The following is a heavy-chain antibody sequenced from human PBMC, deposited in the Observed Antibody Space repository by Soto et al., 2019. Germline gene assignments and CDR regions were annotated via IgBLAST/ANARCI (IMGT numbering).Heavy chain of an antibody. V-gene: IGHV3-48*03. CDR3: ARFGLSSSLHPSIDF. CDR2: ISSGGTTI. Sequence: SLRLSCAASGFTFSTYEMNWVRQAPGKGLEWISCISSGGTTIYYADSVKGRFTISRDNARNSLYLQMSSLRAEDTAVYYCARFGLSSSLHPSIDFWGQGXLVTVYS. D-gene: IGHD6-13*01. J-gene: IGHJ4*02. CDR1: GFTFSTYE.